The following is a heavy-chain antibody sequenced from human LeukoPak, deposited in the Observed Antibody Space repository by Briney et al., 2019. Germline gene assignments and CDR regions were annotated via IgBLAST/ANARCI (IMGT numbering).Heavy chain of an antibody. V-gene: IGHV1-46*01. CDR2: INPSGGST. CDR1: GYTFTSYY. Sequence: GASVKVSCKASGYTFTSYYMHWVRQAPGQGLEWMGIINPSGGSTTYAQKFQGRVTMTTDESTSTAYMELSSLRSEDTAVYYCARESGSYGSYWYFDLWGRGTLVTVSS. J-gene: IGHJ2*01. D-gene: IGHD1-26*01. CDR3: ARESGSYGSYWYFDL.